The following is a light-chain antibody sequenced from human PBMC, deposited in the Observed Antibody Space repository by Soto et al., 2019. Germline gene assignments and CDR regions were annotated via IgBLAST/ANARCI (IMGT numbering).Light chain of an antibody. Sequence: QSVLTQPPSASGTPGQRVTISCSGSSSNIGSNTVNWYQQLPGTAPKLLIYSNNQRPSGVPDRFSGSKSGTSDSLAISGLQSEDEADYYCAAWDDRLNGPWVFGGGTKGTVL. V-gene: IGLV1-44*01. J-gene: IGLJ3*02. CDR1: SSNIGSNT. CDR2: SNN. CDR3: AAWDDRLNGPWV.